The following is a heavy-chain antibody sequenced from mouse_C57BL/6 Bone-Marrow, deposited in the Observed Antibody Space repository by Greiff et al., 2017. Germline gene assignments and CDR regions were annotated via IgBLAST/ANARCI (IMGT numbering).Heavy chain of an antibody. CDR1: GYTFTSYW. J-gene: IGHJ2*01. D-gene: IGHD1-1*01. CDR3: ARVDTTVVDRYYFDY. CDR2: IDPSDSST. V-gene: IGHV1-69*01. Sequence: QVQLQQPGAELVMPGASVKLSCKASGYTFTSYWMHWVKQRPGQGLEWIGEIDPSDSSTNYNQKFKGKSTLTVDKSSSTAYMQCSSLTSEDSAVYYCARVDTTVVDRYYFDYWGQGTTLTVSS.